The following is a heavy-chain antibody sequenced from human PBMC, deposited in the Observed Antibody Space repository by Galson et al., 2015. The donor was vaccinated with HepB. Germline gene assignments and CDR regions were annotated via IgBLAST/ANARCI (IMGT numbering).Heavy chain of an antibody. CDR3: AKDLSTRPGPYGMDV. J-gene: IGHJ6*02. Sequence: SLRLSCAASGFTFTTYAMSWVRQAPGKGLEWVSAISGSGDSTYYADSVKGRFTISRDNSKNTLNLQMNSLRAEDTAVYYCAKDLSTRPGPYGMDVWGQGTTVTVSS. CDR1: GFTFTTYA. CDR2: ISGSGDST. V-gene: IGHV3-23*01. D-gene: IGHD2-2*01.